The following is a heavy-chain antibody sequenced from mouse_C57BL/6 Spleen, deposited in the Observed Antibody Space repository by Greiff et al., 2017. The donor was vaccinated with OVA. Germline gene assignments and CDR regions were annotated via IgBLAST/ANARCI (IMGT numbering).Heavy chain of an antibody. CDR2: IDPSDSST. CDR1: GYTFTSYW. Sequence: QVHVKQPGAELVMPGASVKLSCKASGYTFTSYWMHWVKQRPGQGLEWIGEIDPSDSSTNYNHKFKGKSTLTVDKSSSTAYMQLSSLTSEDSAVYYCARSSTTVVATSQYYFDYWGQGTTLTVSS. CDR3: ARSSTTVVATSQYYFDY. V-gene: IGHV1-69*01. D-gene: IGHD1-1*01. J-gene: IGHJ2*01.